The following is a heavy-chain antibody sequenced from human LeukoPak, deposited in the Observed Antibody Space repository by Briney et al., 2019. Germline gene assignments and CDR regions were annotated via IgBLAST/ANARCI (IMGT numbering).Heavy chain of an antibody. D-gene: IGHD3-10*01. V-gene: IGHV1-46*01. CDR2: INPSGGST. CDR3: ARMDYYGSGRKDFDY. J-gene: IGHJ4*02. Sequence: GASVKVSCKASGYTFTSYYMHWVRQAPGQGLEWMGIINPSGGSTSYAQKFQGRVTMTRDTSISTAYMELSRLRSDDTAVYYCARMDYYGSGRKDFDYWGQGTLVTVSS. CDR1: GYTFTSYY.